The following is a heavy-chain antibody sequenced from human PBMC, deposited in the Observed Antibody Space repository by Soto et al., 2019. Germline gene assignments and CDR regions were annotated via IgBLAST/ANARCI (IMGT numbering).Heavy chain of an antibody. J-gene: IGHJ4*02. V-gene: IGHV3-23*01. CDR1: GFTFSNFA. D-gene: IGHD6-19*01. CDR2: ISGSGTST. CDR3: AKDRKSGSGWYWDY. Sequence: EVQLLESGGALVQPGGSLRLSCAASGFTFSNFAMSWVRQAPGKGLEWVSAISGSGTSTYDADSVKCRFSISSDNSKNTLYLQMNSLSAEDTAVYYCAKDRKSGSGWYWDYWGQGTLVTVSS.